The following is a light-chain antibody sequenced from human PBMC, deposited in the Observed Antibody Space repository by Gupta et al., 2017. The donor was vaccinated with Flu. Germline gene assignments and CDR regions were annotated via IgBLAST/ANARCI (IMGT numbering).Light chain of an antibody. J-gene: IGLJ1*01. Sequence: SSILTQPPSVSVAPGQTASITCGGNNIGANSVHWYQQRPGQAPVLVVYTDSDRPSGIPERFSGSNSGNTATLTISRVEAGDEADYYCQVWDSSSDHYVFGGGTKVIVL. CDR2: TDS. V-gene: IGLV3-21*02. CDR3: QVWDSSSDHYV. CDR1: NIGANS.